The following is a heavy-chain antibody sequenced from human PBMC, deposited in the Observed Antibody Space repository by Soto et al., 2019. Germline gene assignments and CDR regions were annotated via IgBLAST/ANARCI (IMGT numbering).Heavy chain of an antibody. CDR1: RFRFSDFA. D-gene: IGHD1-20*01. J-gene: IGHJ5*01. CDR2: IGGLGGDT. CDR3: AKDAVPYNGKWDWFDS. V-gene: IGHV3-23*01. Sequence: DVQLLESGGGLVQPGGSLTLSCAASRFRFSDFAMSWVRQAPGKGLEWVSSIGGLGGDTYYADPVKGRFTISRDNSKSTLYLQMDGLRDEDTAVYYCAKDAVPYNGKWDWFDSWGQGTLVIVS.